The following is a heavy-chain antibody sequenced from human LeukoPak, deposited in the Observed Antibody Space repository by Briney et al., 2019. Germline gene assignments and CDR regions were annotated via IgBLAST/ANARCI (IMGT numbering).Heavy chain of an antibody. CDR3: ARDLDSTGALDY. Sequence: SVKVSCKASGGTFGSYAISWVRQAPGQGLEWMGRIIPILGIANYAQKFQGRVTITADKSTSTAYMELSSLRSEDTAVYYCARDLDSTGALDYWGQGTLVTVSS. V-gene: IGHV1-69*04. D-gene: IGHD3-22*01. J-gene: IGHJ4*02. CDR1: GGTFGSYA. CDR2: IIPILGIA.